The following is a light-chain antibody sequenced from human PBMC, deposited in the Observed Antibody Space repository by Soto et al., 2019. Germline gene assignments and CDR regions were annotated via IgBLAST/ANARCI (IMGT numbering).Light chain of an antibody. V-gene: IGLV7-46*01. J-gene: IGLJ1*01. Sequence: AFGRPAASLTVSPGGTLTLTCGSSTGAVTNGHYPYWFQQKPGQAPRTLIYDTTNRHSWTPARFSGSLLGGKAALTLSGAQTEDEAEYYCLLSYNGPYVFGTGTKVTV. CDR3: LLSYNGPYV. CDR1: TGAVTNGHY. CDR2: DTT.